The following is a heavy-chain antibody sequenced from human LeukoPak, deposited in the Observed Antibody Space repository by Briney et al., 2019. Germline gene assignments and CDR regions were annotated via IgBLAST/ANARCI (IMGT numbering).Heavy chain of an antibody. J-gene: IGHJ4*02. CDR3: ARDRAYYYDSSGYYYFDH. Sequence: GGSLRLSCGVSGFTFSAYSMNWVRQVPGKGLEWVSYISSSSTTMHFADSVKGRFTISRDNAKNSLYLQMNSLRGEDTAVYYCARDRAYYYDSSGYYYFDHWGQGTLVTVSS. CDR1: GFTFSAYS. CDR2: ISSSSTTM. D-gene: IGHD3-22*01. V-gene: IGHV3-48*04.